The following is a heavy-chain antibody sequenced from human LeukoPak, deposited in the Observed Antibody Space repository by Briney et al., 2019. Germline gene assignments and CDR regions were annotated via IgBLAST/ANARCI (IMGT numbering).Heavy chain of an antibody. V-gene: IGHV3-33*06. Sequence: PGTSLRLSCAASGFIFSNYGMYWVRQAQGKGLEWVAVIWYDGSKKYYADSVRGRFTISRDNSKNTLYLHMNSLRAEDTAVYYCAKDSSAYYLDYWGQGTLVTVSS. CDR3: AKDSSAYYLDY. CDR2: IWYDGSKK. D-gene: IGHD3-22*01. J-gene: IGHJ4*02. CDR1: GFIFSNYG.